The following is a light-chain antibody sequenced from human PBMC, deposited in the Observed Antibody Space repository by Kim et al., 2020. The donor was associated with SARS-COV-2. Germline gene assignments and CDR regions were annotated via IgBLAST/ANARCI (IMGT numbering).Light chain of an antibody. J-gene: IGLJ2*01. CDR1: SGYSNYK. Sequence: QPVLTQPPSASASLGASVTLTCTLSSGYSNYKVDWYQQRPGKGPRFVMRVGTGGIVGSKGDGIPDRFSVLGSGLNRYLTIKNIQEEDESDYHCGADHGSGSNVVFSGGTQLTVL. V-gene: IGLV9-49*01. CDR2: VGTGGIVG. CDR3: GADHGSGSNVV.